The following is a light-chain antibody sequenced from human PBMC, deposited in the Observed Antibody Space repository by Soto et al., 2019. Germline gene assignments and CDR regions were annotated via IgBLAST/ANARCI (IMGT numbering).Light chain of an antibody. CDR2: DAS. V-gene: IGKV1-13*02. CDR1: QGISSA. CDR3: QQFNSYPST. J-gene: IGKJ5*01. Sequence: AIQLTQSPSSLSASVGDRVTITCRVSQGISSALAWYQQKPGKAPKLLIYDASSLESGVPSRFSGSGSGTDFTLTISSLQPEDFATYYCQQFNSYPSTFGQGTRLEIK.